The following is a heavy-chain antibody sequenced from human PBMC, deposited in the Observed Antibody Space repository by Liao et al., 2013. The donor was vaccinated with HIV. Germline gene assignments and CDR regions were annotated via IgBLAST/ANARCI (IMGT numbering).Heavy chain of an antibody. CDR3: ARGEVAASGTPWIDY. CDR1: GGSISSSSYY. J-gene: IGHJ4*02. CDR2: IYYRGRT. V-gene: IGHV4-39*07. D-gene: IGHD2-15*01. Sequence: QVQPQESGPGLVKPSETLSLTCTVSGGSISSSSYYWGWIRQPPGKGLEWIGSIYYRGRTHYKSSLKSRVTISVDTSKNQFSLKLSSVTAADTAVYYCARGEVAASGTPWIDYWGQGTLVTVSS.